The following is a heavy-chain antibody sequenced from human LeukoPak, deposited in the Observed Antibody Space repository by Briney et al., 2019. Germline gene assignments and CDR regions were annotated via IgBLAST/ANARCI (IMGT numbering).Heavy chain of an antibody. J-gene: IGHJ4*02. CDR3: ARDRGHYDYVWGSYGSFDY. Sequence: ASAKVSCKASGYTFTSYAMHWVRQAPGQRLEWMGWLNAGNGNTKYSQKFQGRVTITRDTSASTAYMELSSLRSEDTAVYYCARDRGHYDYVWGSYGSFDYWGQGTLVTVSS. CDR1: GYTFTSYA. D-gene: IGHD3-16*01. CDR2: LNAGNGNT. V-gene: IGHV1-3*01.